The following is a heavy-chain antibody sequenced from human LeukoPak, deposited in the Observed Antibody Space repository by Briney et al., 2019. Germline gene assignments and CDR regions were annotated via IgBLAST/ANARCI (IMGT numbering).Heavy chain of an antibody. CDR3: AKGRGGYCSGGSCYSAADAFDI. J-gene: IGHJ3*02. CDR1: GFTFSNYA. V-gene: IGHV3-23*01. D-gene: IGHD2-15*01. Sequence: GGSLRLSCAASGFTFSNYAMSWVRQAPGKGLEWVSTISGSGGSTYYADSVKGRFTISRDNSKNTLYLQMNSLRAEDTAAYHCAKGRGGYCSGGSCYSAADAFDIWGQGTMVTVSS. CDR2: ISGSGGST.